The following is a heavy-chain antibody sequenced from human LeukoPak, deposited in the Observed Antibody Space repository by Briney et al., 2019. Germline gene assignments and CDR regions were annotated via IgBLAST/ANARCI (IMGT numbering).Heavy chain of an antibody. CDR1: GFTFSSYW. D-gene: IGHD1-7*01. CDR3: AREAGTAFDP. V-gene: IGHV3-74*01. CDR2: IKSDGSST. J-gene: IGHJ5*02. Sequence: GGSLRLSCAASGFTFSSYWVHWVRQAPGKGLVWVSRIKSDGSSTSYADSVKGRFTISRDNAKNTLYLQMNSLRAEDTAVYYCAREAGTAFDPWGQGTLVTVSS.